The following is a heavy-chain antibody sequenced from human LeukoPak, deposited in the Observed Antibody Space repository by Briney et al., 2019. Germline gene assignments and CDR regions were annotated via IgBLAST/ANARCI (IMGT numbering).Heavy chain of an antibody. CDR2: IYYSGST. D-gene: IGHD6-19*01. CDR1: GGSISSGAYY. V-gene: IGHV4-31*03. CDR3: ARVNIPEAGFGFDY. Sequence: SSETLSLTCTVSGGSISSGAYYWTWIRQHPGKGLEWIGYIYYSGSTYYNPSLKSRVTISVDTSKNQFSLKLSSVTAPDTALYYCARVNIPEAGFGFDYWGQGTLVTVSS. J-gene: IGHJ4*02.